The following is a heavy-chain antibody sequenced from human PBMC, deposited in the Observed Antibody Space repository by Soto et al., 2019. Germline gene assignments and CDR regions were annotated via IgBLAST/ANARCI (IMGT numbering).Heavy chain of an antibody. J-gene: IGHJ6*02. V-gene: IGHV1-8*01. D-gene: IGHD3-9*01. CDR1: GYTFTSYD. Sequence: QVQLVQSGAEVKKPGASVKVSCKASGYTFTSYDINWVRQATGQGLEWMGWMNPNSGNTGYAQKFQGRVTMTTNTSISTVYMELSSLRSEDTAVYYCARGGYDILTGYYNRYSYYGMDVWGQGTTVIVSS. CDR3: ARGGYDILTGYYNRYSYYGMDV. CDR2: MNPNSGNT.